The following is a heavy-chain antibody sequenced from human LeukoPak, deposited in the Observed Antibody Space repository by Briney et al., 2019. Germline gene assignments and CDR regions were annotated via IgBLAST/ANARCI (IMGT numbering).Heavy chain of an antibody. J-gene: IGHJ6*02. CDR1: GFTVSSNY. CDR2: IYSGGST. Sequence: GGSLRLSCAASGFTVSSNYRSWVRQAPGKGLEWVSVIYSGGSTYYADSVKGRFTISRDNSKNTLYLQMNSLRAEDTAVYYCASPSYGSGNTYYYYGMDVWGQGTTVTVSS. V-gene: IGHV3-66*01. D-gene: IGHD3-10*01. CDR3: ASPSYGSGNTYYYYGMDV.